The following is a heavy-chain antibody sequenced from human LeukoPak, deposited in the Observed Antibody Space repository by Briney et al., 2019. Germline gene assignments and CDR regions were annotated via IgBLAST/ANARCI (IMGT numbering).Heavy chain of an antibody. J-gene: IGHJ4*02. CDR2: IFSSVPT. CDR3: AISGLGFGEFRGLDY. V-gene: IGHV3-53*01. Sequence: GGSLRLSCAASGFNVSNNYMNWVRQAPGKGLEWVSVIFSSVPTYYADSVKGRFTISRDTSKNALYLQMNSLRAEDTAVYYCAISGLGFGEFRGLDYWGQGTLVTVSS. D-gene: IGHD3-10*01. CDR1: GFNVSNNY.